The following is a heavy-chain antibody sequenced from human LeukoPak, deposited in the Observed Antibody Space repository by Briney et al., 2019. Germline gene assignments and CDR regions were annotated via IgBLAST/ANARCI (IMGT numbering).Heavy chain of an antibody. Sequence: GGSLRLSCAASGFTFSTYSIDWVRQAPGKGLEWISYISSSSSTIDFADSVKGRFTISRDNARNSVYLQTNSLRAEDTAVYYCARVHTSSYAADLWGQGTLVTVSS. V-gene: IGHV3-48*04. CDR1: GFTFSTYS. J-gene: IGHJ5*02. CDR3: ARVHTSSYAADL. CDR2: ISSSSSTI. D-gene: IGHD3-22*01.